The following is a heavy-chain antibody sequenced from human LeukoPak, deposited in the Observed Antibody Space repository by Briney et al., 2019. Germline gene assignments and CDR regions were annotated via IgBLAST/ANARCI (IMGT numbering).Heavy chain of an antibody. V-gene: IGHV4-4*07. CDR1: GASINNYY. CDR3: ATNYTAVSAFDS. CDR2: LYTSGTT. D-gene: IGHD6-19*01. J-gene: IGHJ4*02. Sequence: SETLSLTCTVSGASINNYYWNWIRQPAGKGLEWIGHLYTSGTTKYNPSLKSRVTMSVDTSKIQFSLNLYSVTAADTAIYYCATNYTAVSAFDSWGQGTLVTVSS.